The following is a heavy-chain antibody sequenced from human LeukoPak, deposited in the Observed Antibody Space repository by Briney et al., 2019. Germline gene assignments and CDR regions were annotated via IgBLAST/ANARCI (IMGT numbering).Heavy chain of an antibody. Sequence: GASVKVSCKASGYTFTSYGISWVRQAPGQGLEWMGRVNPNSGGTNYAQKFQGRVTMTRDTSITTAYMELSRLRSDDTAVFYCAREGSYGDYDYWGQGTLVTVSS. V-gene: IGHV1-2*06. J-gene: IGHJ4*02. CDR2: VNPNSGGT. CDR3: AREGSYGDYDY. CDR1: GYTFTSYG. D-gene: IGHD4-17*01.